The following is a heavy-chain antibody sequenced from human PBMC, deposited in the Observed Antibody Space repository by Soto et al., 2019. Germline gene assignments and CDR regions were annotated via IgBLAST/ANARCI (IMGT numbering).Heavy chain of an antibody. CDR1: GFAFDDYA. V-gene: IGHV3-9*01. Sequence: GGSLRLSCAASGFAFDDYAMHWVRQAPGKGLEWVSGISWNSGSIGYADSVKGRFTISRDNAKNSLYLQMNSLRAEDTALYYCAKGANHCSGGSCYMDYMDVWGKGTTVTVSS. CDR3: AKGANHCSGGSCYMDYMDV. D-gene: IGHD2-15*01. CDR2: ISWNSGSI. J-gene: IGHJ6*03.